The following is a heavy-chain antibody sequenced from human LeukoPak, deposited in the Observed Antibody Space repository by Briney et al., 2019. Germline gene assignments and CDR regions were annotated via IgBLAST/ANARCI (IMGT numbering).Heavy chain of an antibody. CDR2: MNPNSGNT. J-gene: IGHJ3*02. CDR3: ARGLWFGELLDAFDI. Sequence: ASVKVSCKASGYTFTSYYMHWVRQAPGQGLEWMGWMNPNSGNTGYAQKFQGRVTMTRNTSISTAYMELSSLRSEDTAVYYCARGLWFGELLDAFDIWGQGTMVTVSS. CDR1: GYTFTSYY. D-gene: IGHD3-10*01. V-gene: IGHV1-8*02.